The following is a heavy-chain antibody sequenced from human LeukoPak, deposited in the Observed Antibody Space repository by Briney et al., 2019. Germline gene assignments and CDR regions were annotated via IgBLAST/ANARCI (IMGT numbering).Heavy chain of an antibody. CDR3: ARDCSGGSCYSSDAFDI. CDR2: INPNSGGT. D-gene: IGHD2-15*01. V-gene: IGHV1-2*04. Sequence: ASVKVSCKASGYDFTGYYVHWVRQAPGQGLEWMGIINPNSGGTNYAQKFQGWVTMTRDTSISTAYMELSRLRSDDTAVYYCARDCSGGSCYSSDAFDIWGQGTMVTVSS. CDR1: GYDFTGYY. J-gene: IGHJ3*02.